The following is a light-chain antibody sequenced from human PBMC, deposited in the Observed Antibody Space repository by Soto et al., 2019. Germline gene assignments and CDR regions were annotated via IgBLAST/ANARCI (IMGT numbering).Light chain of an antibody. CDR1: QSVSSY. Sequence: EIVLTRSPATLSLSPGERATLSCRASQSVSSYLAWYQQKPGQAPRLLIYDASNRATGIPARFSGSGSGTDFTLTISSLEPEDFAVYYCQQRSNLITFGQGTRLEI. V-gene: IGKV3-11*01. CDR2: DAS. J-gene: IGKJ5*01. CDR3: QQRSNLIT.